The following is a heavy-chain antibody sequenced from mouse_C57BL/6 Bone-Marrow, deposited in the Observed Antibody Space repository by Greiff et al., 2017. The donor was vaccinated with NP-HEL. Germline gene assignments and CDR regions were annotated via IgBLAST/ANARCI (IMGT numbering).Heavy chain of an antibody. J-gene: IGHJ3*01. CDR3: ASSPFAY. V-gene: IGHV1-26*01. CDR2: INPNNGGT. Sequence: VQLQQPGAELVRPGSSVKLSCKASGYTFTDYYMNWVKQSHGKSLEWIGDINPNNGGTSYNQKFKVKATLTVDKSSSTAYMELRSLTSEDSADYYCASSPFAYWGQGTLVTVSA. CDR1: GYTFTDYY.